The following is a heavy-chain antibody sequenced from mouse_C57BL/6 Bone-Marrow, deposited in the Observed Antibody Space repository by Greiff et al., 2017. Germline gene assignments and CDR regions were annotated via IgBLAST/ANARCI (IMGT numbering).Heavy chain of an antibody. Sequence: EVQLQQSGAELVRPGASVKLSCTASGFNIKDDYMPWVKQRPEQGLEWIGWIDPENGYTEYASKFQGKATITADTSSNTAYLQLSSLTSEDTAVYYCTTDSSGYYFDYWGQGTTLTVSS. CDR3: TTDSSGYYFDY. CDR1: GFNIKDDY. J-gene: IGHJ2*01. CDR2: IDPENGYT. D-gene: IGHD3-2*02. V-gene: IGHV14-4*01.